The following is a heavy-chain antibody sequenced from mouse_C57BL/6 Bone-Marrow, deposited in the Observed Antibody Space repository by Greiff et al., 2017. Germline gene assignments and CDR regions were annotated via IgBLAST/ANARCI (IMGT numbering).Heavy chain of an antibody. D-gene: IGHD2-5*01. V-gene: IGHV1-82*01. CDR2: IYPGDGDT. CDR3: ARSRYSNSFDY. J-gene: IGHJ2*01. Sequence: VQLQESGPELVKPGASVKISCKASGYAFSSSWMNWVKQRPGKGLEWIGRIYPGDGDTNYNGKFKGKATLTADKSSSTAYMQLSSLPSEDSAVYFCARSRYSNSFDYWGQGTTLTVSS. CDR1: GYAFSSSW.